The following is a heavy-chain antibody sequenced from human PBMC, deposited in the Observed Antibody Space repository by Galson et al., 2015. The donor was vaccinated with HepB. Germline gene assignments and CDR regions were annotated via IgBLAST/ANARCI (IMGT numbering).Heavy chain of an antibody. CDR2: ISSSSITI. CDR3: ARGPYYYGMDV. V-gene: IGHV3-48*04. CDR1: GFTFSSYN. J-gene: IGHJ6*02. Sequence: SLRLSCAASGFTFSSYNMNWVHQAPGKGLEWVSYISSSSITIYYADSVKGRLTISRDNAKNSLYLQMNSLRAEDTAVYYCARGPYYYGMDVWGQGTTVTVSS.